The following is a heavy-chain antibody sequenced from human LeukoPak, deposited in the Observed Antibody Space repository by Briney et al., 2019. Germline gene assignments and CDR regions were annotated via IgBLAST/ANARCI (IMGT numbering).Heavy chain of an antibody. J-gene: IGHJ4*02. CDR1: GFTLSNYP. CDR2: IGEEKSGSWT. Sequence: GGSLRLSCAASGFTLSNYPMGWVRQAPVKGLEWLSAIGEEKSGSWTKSADSVKGRFTISRDNSENTLYLQMDSLTVEDTAVYYCAKAGVISGWDYWGQGVLVTVS. V-gene: IGHV3-23*01. CDR3: AKAGVISGWDY. D-gene: IGHD3-3*02.